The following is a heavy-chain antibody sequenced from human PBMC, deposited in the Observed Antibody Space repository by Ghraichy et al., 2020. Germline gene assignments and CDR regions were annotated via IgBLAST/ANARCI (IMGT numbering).Heavy chain of an antibody. D-gene: IGHD3-10*01. J-gene: IGHJ4*01. CDR2: IYYSGST. Sequence: SETLSLTCSVSGGSISSSDYYWGWIRQPPGKGLEWIGNIYYSGSTYYNPSLKSRVTISADTSKNQFSLKLTSVTAADTAVYYCARTGYQGLGSYFGDYWGHGTLVTVSS. CDR3: ARTGYQGLGSYFGDY. CDR1: GGSISSSDYY. V-gene: IGHV4-39*01.